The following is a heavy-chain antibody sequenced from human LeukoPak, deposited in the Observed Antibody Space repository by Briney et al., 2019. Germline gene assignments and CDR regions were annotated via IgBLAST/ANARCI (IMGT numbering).Heavy chain of an antibody. CDR3: ASDTDYDSSGYLDY. Sequence: SLRLSCSASGFTFDDYAMHWVRQAPGKGLEWVSGISWNSGSIGYADSVKGRFTISRDNAKNSLYLQMNSLRAEDTAVYYCASDTDYDSSGYLDYWGQGTLVTVSS. V-gene: IGHV3-9*01. J-gene: IGHJ4*02. CDR1: GFTFDDYA. CDR2: ISWNSGSI. D-gene: IGHD3-22*01.